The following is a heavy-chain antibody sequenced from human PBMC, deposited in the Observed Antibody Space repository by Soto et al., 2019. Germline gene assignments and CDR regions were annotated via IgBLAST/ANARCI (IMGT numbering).Heavy chain of an antibody. V-gene: IGHV4-34*01. Sequence: SETLSLTCAVYGGSFSGYYWSWIRQPPGKGLEWIGEINHSGSTNYNPSLKSRVTISVDTSKNQLSLKLSSVAAADTAVYYCARACCSSTSCYTCYYYYYGMDVWGQGTTVTVSS. CDR3: ARACCSSTSCYTCYYYYYGMDV. D-gene: IGHD2-2*02. J-gene: IGHJ6*02. CDR1: GGSFSGYY. CDR2: INHSGST.